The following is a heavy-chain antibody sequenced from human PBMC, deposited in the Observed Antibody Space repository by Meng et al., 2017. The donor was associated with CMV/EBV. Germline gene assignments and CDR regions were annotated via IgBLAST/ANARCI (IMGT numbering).Heavy chain of an antibody. D-gene: IGHD1-26*01. CDR2: IWYDGSNK. Sequence: GESLKISCAASGFTFSSYGMHWVRQAPGKGLEWVAVIWYDGSNKYYADSVKGRFTISRDNSKNTLYLQMNSLRAEDTAVYYCAKGLGATYYYGMDVWGQGTTVTVSS. V-gene: IGHV3-33*06. CDR3: AKGLGATYYYGMDV. J-gene: IGHJ6*02. CDR1: GFTFSSYG.